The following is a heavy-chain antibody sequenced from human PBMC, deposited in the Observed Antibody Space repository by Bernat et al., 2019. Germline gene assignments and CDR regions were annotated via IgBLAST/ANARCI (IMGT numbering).Heavy chain of an antibody. J-gene: IGHJ4*02. D-gene: IGHD2-8*02. Sequence: QVQLVESGGGVVQPGRSLRLSCAASGFTFSSYAMHWVRQAPGKGLEWVAVISYDGRNQYYADSVKGRFTISRDNSKNTLDLQMNSLGVDDTAVFYCARDRAVGCTGGRCTPIDYWGQGTLVTVSS. CDR1: GFTFSSYA. CDR2: ISYDGRNQ. CDR3: ARDRAVGCTGGRCTPIDY. V-gene: IGHV3-30*04.